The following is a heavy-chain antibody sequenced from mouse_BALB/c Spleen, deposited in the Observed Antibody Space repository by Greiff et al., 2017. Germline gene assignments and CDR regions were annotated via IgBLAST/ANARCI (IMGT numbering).Heavy chain of an antibody. CDR3: ATYGNRAMDY. CDR1: GYSITSGYY. V-gene: IGHV3-6*02. CDR2: ISYDGSN. J-gene: IGHJ4*01. Sequence: EVKLMESGPGLVKPSQSLSLTCSVTGYSITSGYYWNWIRQFPGNKLEWMGYISYDGSNNYNPSLKNRISITRDTSKNQFFLKLNSVTTEDTATYYCATYGNRAMDYWGQGTSVTVSS. D-gene: IGHD2-10*02.